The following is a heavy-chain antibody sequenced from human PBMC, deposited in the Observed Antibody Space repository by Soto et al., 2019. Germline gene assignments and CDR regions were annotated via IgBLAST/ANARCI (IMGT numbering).Heavy chain of an antibody. CDR3: AKGSTVTTPGGTFDY. Sequence: PGGSLRLSCAASGFTFDDYAMHWVRQDPGKGLEWVSGISWNSGSIGYADSVKGRFTISRDNAKNSLYLQMNSLRAEDTALYYCAKGSTVTTPGGTFDYWGQGTLVTVSS. CDR2: ISWNSGSI. CDR1: GFTFDDYA. D-gene: IGHD4-17*01. J-gene: IGHJ4*02. V-gene: IGHV3-9*01.